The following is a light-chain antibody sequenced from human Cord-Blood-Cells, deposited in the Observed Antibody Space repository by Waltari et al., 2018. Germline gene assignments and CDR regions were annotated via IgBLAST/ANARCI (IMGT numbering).Light chain of an antibody. Sequence: DIQMTQSPSSLSASVGDRVTITCRASQSISSYLNWYQQNPGKAPKLLIYAASSLQSGVPSRFSGSGSGTEFTLTISSLQPEDFVTYYCQQSYSTPFTFGPGTKVDIK. CDR2: AAS. J-gene: IGKJ3*01. V-gene: IGKV1-39*01. CDR1: QSISSY. CDR3: QQSYSTPFT.